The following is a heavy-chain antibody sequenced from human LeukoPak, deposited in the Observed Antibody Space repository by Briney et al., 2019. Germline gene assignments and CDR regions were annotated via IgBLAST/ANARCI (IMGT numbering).Heavy chain of an antibody. CDR1: GGSFSGYY. Sequence: SETLSLTCAVYGGSFSGYYWSWIRQPPGKVLEWIGEINHSGSTNYNQSLKSRVTISVDTSKNQFSLKLSSVTAADTAVYYCARGRQLVRTVWFDPWGQGTLVTVSS. J-gene: IGHJ5*02. V-gene: IGHV4-34*01. CDR2: INHSGST. CDR3: ARGRQLVRTVWFDP. D-gene: IGHD6-6*01.